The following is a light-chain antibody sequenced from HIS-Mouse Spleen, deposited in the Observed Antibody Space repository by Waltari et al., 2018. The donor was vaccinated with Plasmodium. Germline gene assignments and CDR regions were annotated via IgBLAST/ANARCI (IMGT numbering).Light chain of an antibody. CDR1: ALPKKY. CDR3: YSTDSSGNHRV. Sequence: SYELTQPPSVSVSPGQTARITCSGDALPKKYAYWYQQKSGQAPVLVIYEDSKRPSGIPEGFSGSSSGQMATLTISGAQVEDEADYYCYSTDSSGNHRVFGGGTKLTVL. CDR2: EDS. J-gene: IGLJ3*02. V-gene: IGLV3-10*01.